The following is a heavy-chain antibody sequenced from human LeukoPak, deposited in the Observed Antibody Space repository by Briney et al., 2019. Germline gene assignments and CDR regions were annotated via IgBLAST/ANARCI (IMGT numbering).Heavy chain of an antibody. D-gene: IGHD2-2*02. Sequence: PGGSLRLSCAVSGFTVSTYYMTWVRQAPGKGLEWVSSISSSSSYIYYADSVKGRFTISRDNAKNSLYLQMNSLRAEDTAVYYCARDSCSSTSCYTWGQGTLVTVSS. J-gene: IGHJ5*02. CDR1: GFTVSTYY. V-gene: IGHV3-21*01. CDR3: ARDSCSSTSCYT. CDR2: ISSSSSYI.